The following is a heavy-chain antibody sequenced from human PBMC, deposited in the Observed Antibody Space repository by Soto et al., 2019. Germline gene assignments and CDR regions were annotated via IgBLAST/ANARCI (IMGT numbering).Heavy chain of an antibody. J-gene: IGHJ6*02. CDR3: ARDLWGYCGADCYPLDV. V-gene: IGHV4-59*01. CDR1: GGSIRTIY. CDR2: MYNTGST. D-gene: IGHD2-21*02. Sequence: SETWSLRNSVSGGSIRTIYWSVFRQPPWKGLEWIGYMYNTGSTIYNPSLKSRVTISVDTSKNQFSLKLNSVTAADTAVYYCARDLWGYCGADCYPLDVWGQGTTVTVS.